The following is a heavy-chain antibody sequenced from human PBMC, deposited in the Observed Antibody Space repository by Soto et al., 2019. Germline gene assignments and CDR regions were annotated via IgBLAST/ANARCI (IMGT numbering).Heavy chain of an antibody. CDR2: IKQDGTEK. D-gene: IGHD1-7*01. V-gene: IGHV3-7*05. Sequence: EVQLVESGGGLVQPGGSLRLSCAASGFTFSGHWMTWVRQAPGKGLEWVAKIKQDGTEKHYVGSVRGRFTISGDNAKNSLYLQMDSLRAEDTAVYYCTRDQGITGTTGDFDYWGQGTLVTVSS. J-gene: IGHJ4*02. CDR3: TRDQGITGTTGDFDY. CDR1: GFTFSGHW.